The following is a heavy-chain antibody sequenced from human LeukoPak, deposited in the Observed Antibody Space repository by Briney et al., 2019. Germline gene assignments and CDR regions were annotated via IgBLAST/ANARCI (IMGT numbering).Heavy chain of an antibody. CDR2: IKQDGSEK. CDR1: GFTFSSYW. Sequence: GGSLRLSCAASGFTFSSYWMSWVRQAPGKGLEWVANIKQDGSEKYYVDSVKGRFTISRDNAKNSLYLQMNSLRAEDTAVYYCARRGAAPWFVYFDYWGQGTLVTVSS. V-gene: IGHV3-7*03. D-gene: IGHD1-26*01. J-gene: IGHJ4*02. CDR3: ARRGAAPWFVYFDY.